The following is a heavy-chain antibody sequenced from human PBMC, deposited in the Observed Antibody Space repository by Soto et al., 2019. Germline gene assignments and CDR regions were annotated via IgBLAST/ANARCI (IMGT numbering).Heavy chain of an antibody. CDR1: GGSISSYY. Sequence: SETLSLTCTVSGGSISSYYWSWIRQPPGKGLEWIGYIYYSGSTNYNPSLKSRVTISVDTSKNQFSLKLSSVTAADTAVYYCARVTYYDFWSGYHYYYYYMDVWGKGTTVTVSS. CDR2: IYYSGST. J-gene: IGHJ6*03. CDR3: ARVTYYDFWSGYHYYYYYMDV. V-gene: IGHV4-59*01. D-gene: IGHD3-3*01.